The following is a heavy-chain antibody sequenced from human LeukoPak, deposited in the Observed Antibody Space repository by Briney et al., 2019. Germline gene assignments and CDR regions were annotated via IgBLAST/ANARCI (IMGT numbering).Heavy chain of an antibody. J-gene: IGHJ4*02. CDR2: IYYSGST. CDR1: GGSISSYY. D-gene: IGHD3-9*01. Sequence: PSETLSLTCTVSGGSISSYYWSWIRQPPGKGLEWIGYIYYSGSTNYNPSLKSRVTISVDTSKNQFSLKLSSVTAADTAVYYCARHGSSQYDILTGYYPNHYFDYWGQGTLVTVSS. CDR3: ARHGSSQYDILTGYYPNHYFDY. V-gene: IGHV4-59*08.